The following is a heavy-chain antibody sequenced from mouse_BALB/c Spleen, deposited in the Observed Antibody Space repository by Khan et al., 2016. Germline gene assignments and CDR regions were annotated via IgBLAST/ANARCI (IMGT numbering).Heavy chain of an antibody. CDR3: ARAWYSMDY. J-gene: IGHJ4*01. Sequence: VQLQESGAELMKPGASVKISCKSTGYTFSNYWIEWVKQRPGHGLEWIGDILPGSGKSNYNENLKGKATFTADTSSNTAYMQLSSLTSEDSDVYYCARAWYSMDYWGQGTSVTVSS. CDR2: ILPGSGKS. V-gene: IGHV1-9*01. CDR1: GYTFSNYW.